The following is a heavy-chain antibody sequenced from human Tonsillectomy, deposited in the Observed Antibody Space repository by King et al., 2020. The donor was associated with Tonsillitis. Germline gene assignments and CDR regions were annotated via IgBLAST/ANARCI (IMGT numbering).Heavy chain of an antibody. CDR3: ARGSLTIFGVAPHY. Sequence: VQLQQWGAGLLKPSETLSLTCAVYGGSFSTYYWSWIRQPPGKGLEWIGEINHSGSTNYNPSLKGRVTISVDTSKNQFSLKVSSVTAADTALYYCARGSLTIFGVAPHYWGQGTLVTVSS. D-gene: IGHD3-3*01. V-gene: IGHV4-34*01. J-gene: IGHJ4*02. CDR2: INHSGST. CDR1: GGSFSTYY.